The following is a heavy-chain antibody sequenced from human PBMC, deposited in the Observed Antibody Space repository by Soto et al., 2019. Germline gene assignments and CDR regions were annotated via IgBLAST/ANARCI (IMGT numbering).Heavy chain of an antibody. Sequence: ASVKVSCKTSGYTFADFYIHRVRQAPGQGFEWMGWMNPNTGGAVYAQKFLGRVAMTRDTSISTAYMELSRLSSNDTAVYFCATSTYDDFWSGYYLNWFDPWGQGTLVTVSS. CDR1: GYTFADFY. D-gene: IGHD3-3*01. V-gene: IGHV1-2*02. CDR3: ATSTYDDFWSGYYLNWFDP. CDR2: MNPNTGGA. J-gene: IGHJ5*02.